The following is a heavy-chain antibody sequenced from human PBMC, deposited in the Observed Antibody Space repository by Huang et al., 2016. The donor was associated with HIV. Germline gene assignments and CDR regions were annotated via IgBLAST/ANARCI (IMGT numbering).Heavy chain of an antibody. CDR2: FITMFGTP. J-gene: IGHJ4*02. V-gene: IGHV1-69*13. D-gene: IGHD4-17*01. CDR1: GGTFSKYA. CDR3: ARGQLGSYGDYDVLY. Sequence: QVQLVQSGAEVKTPGSSVKVSCKASGGTFSKYAISWVRQAPGQGIEWVGGFITMFGTPNYARKCQGGVTITADDSTSTTYVEVSSLRSEDTALYYCARGQLGSYGDYDVLYWGQGTLVTVSS.